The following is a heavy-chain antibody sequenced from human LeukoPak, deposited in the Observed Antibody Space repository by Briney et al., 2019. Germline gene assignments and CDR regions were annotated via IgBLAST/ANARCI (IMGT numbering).Heavy chain of an antibody. CDR3: AKDTPYFEH. CDR1: GFTFRNFA. V-gene: IGHV3-23*01. Sequence: GGSLRLSCEASGFTFRNFAMTWVRQAPVRGPEWVSTISGGRGGAFYADSVKGRFTISRDDSKSTLHLQMRSLSVEDTAVYFCAKDTPYFEHWGQGVLVTVAS. CDR2: ISGGRGGA. J-gene: IGHJ4*02.